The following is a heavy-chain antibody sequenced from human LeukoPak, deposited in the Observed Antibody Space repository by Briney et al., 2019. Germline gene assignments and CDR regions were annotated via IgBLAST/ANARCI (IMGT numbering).Heavy chain of an antibody. J-gene: IGHJ4*02. V-gene: IGHV3-30*03. CDR1: GFTFSSYG. Sequence: GGSLRLSCAASGFTFSSYGMHWVRQAPGKGLEWVAVISYDGSNKYYADSVKGRFTISRDNSKNTLYLQMNSLRAEDTAVYYCARPHSDYGGIDYWGQGTLVTVSS. CDR2: ISYDGSNK. CDR3: ARPHSDYGGIDY. D-gene: IGHD4-17*01.